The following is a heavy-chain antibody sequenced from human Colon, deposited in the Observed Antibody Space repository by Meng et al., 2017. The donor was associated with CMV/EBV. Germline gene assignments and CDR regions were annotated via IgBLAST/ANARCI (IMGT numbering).Heavy chain of an antibody. D-gene: IGHD6-13*01. CDR3: AKKAPGSSPFDY. V-gene: IGHV3-23*01. CDR2: INSHGDDT. J-gene: IGHJ4*02. CDR1: GFTFSGYA. Sequence: GESLKISCVGSGFTFSGYAMSWVRQAPGRGLEWVSAINSHGDDTYYADSVRGRFTISRDNAKNNLYLQMGSLRAEDTALYYCAKKAPGSSPFDYWGQGTLVTVSS.